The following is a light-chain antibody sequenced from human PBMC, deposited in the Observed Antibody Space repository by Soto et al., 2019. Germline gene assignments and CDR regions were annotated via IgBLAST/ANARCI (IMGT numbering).Light chain of an antibody. J-gene: IGKJ1*01. CDR1: QSVSSN. Sequence: EIVLTQSPGTLSLSPGERATPSCRASQSVSSNYLAWYQQKPGQAPRLLIYGASIRATGIPARFSGSGSGTEFTLTIGSLQSEDCALYYCQQYNNWPGTFGQGTKVDI. V-gene: IGKV3-15*01. CDR2: GAS. CDR3: QQYNNWPGT.